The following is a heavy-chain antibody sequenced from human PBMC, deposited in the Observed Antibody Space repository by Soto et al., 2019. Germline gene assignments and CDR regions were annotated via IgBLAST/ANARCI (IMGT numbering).Heavy chain of an antibody. Sequence: QVQLQQWGAGLLKPSETLSLTCAVYGGSFSGYYWSWIRQPPGKGLEWIGEINHSGSTNYNPSLKSRATISVDTSKNQFSLKLSSVTAADTAVYYCAREDLDILTGYLAYWGQGTLVTVSS. V-gene: IGHV4-34*01. D-gene: IGHD3-9*01. CDR2: INHSGST. CDR3: AREDLDILTGYLAY. J-gene: IGHJ4*02. CDR1: GGSFSGYY.